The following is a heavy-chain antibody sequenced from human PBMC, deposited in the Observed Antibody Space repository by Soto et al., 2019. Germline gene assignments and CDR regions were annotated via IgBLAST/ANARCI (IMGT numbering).Heavy chain of an antibody. V-gene: IGHV3-30-3*01. J-gene: IGHJ6*02. CDR3: ARDKTHFIAVAGTADYGMDV. Sequence: GGSLRLSCAASGFTFSSYAMHWVRQAPGKGLEWVAVISYDGSNKYYADSVKGRFTISRDNSKNTLYLQMNSLRAEDTAVYYCARDKTHFIAVAGTADYGMDVWGQGTTVTVSS. D-gene: IGHD6-19*01. CDR2: ISYDGSNK. CDR1: GFTFSSYA.